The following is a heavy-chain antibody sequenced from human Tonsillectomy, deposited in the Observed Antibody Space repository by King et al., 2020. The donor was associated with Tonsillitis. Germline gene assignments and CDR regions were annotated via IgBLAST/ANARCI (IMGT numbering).Heavy chain of an antibody. V-gene: IGHV3-48*03. Sequence: VQLVESGGGLVQPGGSLRLSCAASGFTFSSYEMNWVRQAPGKGLEWVSYISSSGSTIYYADSVKGRFTISRDNAKNSLYLQMNSLRAEDTAVYYCVRDGYCGGGDCYTTPGVFGFWGQGTLVTVSS. CDR3: VRDGYCGGGDCYTTPGVFGF. D-gene: IGHD2-21*02. CDR1: GFTFSSYE. CDR2: ISSSGSTI. J-gene: IGHJ4*02.